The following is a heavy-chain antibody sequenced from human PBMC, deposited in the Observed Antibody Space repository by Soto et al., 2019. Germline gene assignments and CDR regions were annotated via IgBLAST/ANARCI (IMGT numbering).Heavy chain of an antibody. CDR2: IIPIFDTP. CDR3: ATHGATTMARGAMKHYYYVMDV. V-gene: IGHV1-69*06. D-gene: IGHD3-10*01. Sequence: SVKVSCKASGGIFSSFTISWVRQAPGQGLEWLGGIIPIFDTPTYAQNFQGRVTITADKSTNTAYMELSSLRSEDTAVYYCATHGATTMARGAMKHYYYVMDVWGQGTTVTVSS. CDR1: GGIFSSFT. J-gene: IGHJ6*02.